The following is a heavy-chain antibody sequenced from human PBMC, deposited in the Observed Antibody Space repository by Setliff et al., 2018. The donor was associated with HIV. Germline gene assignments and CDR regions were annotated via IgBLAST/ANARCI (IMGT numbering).Heavy chain of an antibody. Sequence: SLRLSCLGSGFNFRSYSMHWVRQAPGKGLVWVARIDSDESTTISADSVKGRFTISRDNAKNTLFLQMNRLTVEDTAVYYCARDHGFPPWPSHSSGSMDYWGRGTLVTVSS. CDR3: ARDHGFPPWPSHSSGSMDY. J-gene: IGHJ4*02. CDR1: GFNFRSYS. D-gene: IGHD6-19*01. CDR2: IDSDESTT. V-gene: IGHV3-74*01.